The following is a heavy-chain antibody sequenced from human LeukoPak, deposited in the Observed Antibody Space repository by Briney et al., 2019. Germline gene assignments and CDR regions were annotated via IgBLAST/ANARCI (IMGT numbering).Heavy chain of an antibody. J-gene: IGHJ3*02. CDR1: GFTLSNYE. Sequence: GGSLRLSCAASGFTLSNYEMNYVRQAPGKGREWVSYLSSSGRTIYYADSVKGRFTISRDNAKNSLYLQMNSLRAEDTAVYYCARDKNDAFDIWGQGTMVTVSS. CDR3: ARDKNDAFDI. CDR2: LSSSGRTI. V-gene: IGHV3-48*03.